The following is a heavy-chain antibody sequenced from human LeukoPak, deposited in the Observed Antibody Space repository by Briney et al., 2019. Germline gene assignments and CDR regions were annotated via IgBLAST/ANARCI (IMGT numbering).Heavy chain of an antibody. CDR1: GGSISSYY. J-gene: IGHJ4*02. V-gene: IGHV4-59*08. D-gene: IGHD3-22*01. Sequence: PSETLSLTCTVSGGSISSYYWSWIRQPPGKGLEWIGYIYYSGSTNYNPSLKSRVTISVDTSKNQFSLKLSSVTAADTAVYYCARNGVVGLADYWGQGTLVTVSS. CDR2: IYYSGST. CDR3: ARNGVVGLADY.